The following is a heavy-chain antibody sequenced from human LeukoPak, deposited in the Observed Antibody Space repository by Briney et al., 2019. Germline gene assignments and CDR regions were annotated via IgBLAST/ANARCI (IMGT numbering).Heavy chain of an antibody. CDR3: ARDSRSSGWSSGYYGMDV. V-gene: IGHV1-2*04. CDR1: GYTFTGYY. Sequence: ASVKVSCKASGYTFTGYYMHWVRQAPGQGLEWMGWISPNSGGTNYAQKFQGWVTMTRDTSISTAYMELSRLRSDDTAVYYCARDSRSSGWSSGYYGMDVWGQGTTVTVSS. D-gene: IGHD6-19*01. CDR2: ISPNSGGT. J-gene: IGHJ6*02.